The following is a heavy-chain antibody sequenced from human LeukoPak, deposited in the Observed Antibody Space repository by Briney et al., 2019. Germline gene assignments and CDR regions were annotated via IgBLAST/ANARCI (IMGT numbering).Heavy chain of an antibody. V-gene: IGHV3-23*01. Sequence: PGGSLRLSCAASGFTVSSNYMSWVRQAPGKGLEWVSAISGSGGSTYYADSVKGRFTISRDNSKNTLYLQMNSLRAEDTAVYYCAKGAITIFGVVRGAFDIWGQGTMVTVSS. J-gene: IGHJ3*02. CDR1: GFTVSSNY. D-gene: IGHD3-3*01. CDR3: AKGAITIFGVVRGAFDI. CDR2: ISGSGGST.